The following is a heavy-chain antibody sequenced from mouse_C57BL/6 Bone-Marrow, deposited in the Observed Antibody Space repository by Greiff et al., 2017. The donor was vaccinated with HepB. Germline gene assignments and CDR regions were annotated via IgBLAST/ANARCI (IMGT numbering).Heavy chain of an antibody. J-gene: IGHJ2*01. CDR1: GYTFTTYP. D-gene: IGHD1-1*01. Sequence: QVQLKESGAELVKPGASVKMSCKASGYTFTTYPIEWMKQNHGKSLEWIGNFHPYNDDTKYNEKFKGKATLTVEKSSSTVYLELSRLTSDDSAVYYCARRSLREGYFDYWGQGTTLTVSS. CDR2: FHPYNDDT. V-gene: IGHV1-47*01. CDR3: ARRSLREGYFDY.